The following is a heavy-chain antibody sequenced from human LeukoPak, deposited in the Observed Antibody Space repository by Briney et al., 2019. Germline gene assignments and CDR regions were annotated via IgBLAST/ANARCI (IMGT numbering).Heavy chain of an antibody. J-gene: IGHJ4*02. D-gene: IGHD5-24*01. CDR3: ARRYMATSAEDFEY. Sequence: GSLRLSCAASGFTFTNYWMSWVRQAPGKGLELVANIKQDRSEKYYVDSVKGRFTISRDNAKNSLYLQMNSLRAEDTAVYYCARRYMATSAEDFEYWGQGTLVIVSS. CDR2: IKQDRSEK. CDR1: GFTFTNYW. V-gene: IGHV3-7*01.